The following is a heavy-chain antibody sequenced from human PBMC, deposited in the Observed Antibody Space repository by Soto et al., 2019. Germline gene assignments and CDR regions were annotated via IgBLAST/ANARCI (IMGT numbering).Heavy chain of an antibody. J-gene: IGHJ5*02. CDR3: ARAGVVSLDYGDPPTWFDP. D-gene: IGHD4-17*01. CDR1: GGTFSSYA. CDR2: IIPIFGTA. Sequence: SVKVSCKASGGTFSSYAISWVRQAPGQGLEWMGGIIPIFGTANYAQKFQGRVTITADESTSTAYMELSSLRSEDTAVYYCARAGVVSLDYGDPPTWFDPWGQGTLVTVSS. V-gene: IGHV1-69*13.